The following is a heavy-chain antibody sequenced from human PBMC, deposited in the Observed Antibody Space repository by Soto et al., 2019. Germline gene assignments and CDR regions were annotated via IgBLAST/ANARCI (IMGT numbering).Heavy chain of an antibody. CDR2: IKQDGSDK. J-gene: IGHJ4*02. Sequence: PGGSLRLSCAASGFTFIGNWMSWVLQAPGKGLEWVANIKQDGSDKHYGDSVEGRFTISRDNAKNSLYLQMNSLIVEDTATYYYAMDHFAHYAFDSWGQGTPVTVSS. CDR1: GFTFIGNW. CDR3: AMDHFAHYAFDS. V-gene: IGHV3-7*04. D-gene: IGHD4-17*01.